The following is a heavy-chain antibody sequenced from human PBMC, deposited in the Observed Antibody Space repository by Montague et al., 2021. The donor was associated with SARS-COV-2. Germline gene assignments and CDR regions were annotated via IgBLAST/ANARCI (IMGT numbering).Heavy chain of an antibody. Sequence: SETLSLTCTVSGGSISSYYWSWIRQPPGKGLEWIGYIYYSGSTNYNPSLKSRVTISVDTSKNQFSLKLSSVTAADTAVYYCAREGEGSLVERPLDYWGQGTLVTVSS. CDR3: AREGEGSLVERPLDY. J-gene: IGHJ4*02. CDR2: IYYSGST. V-gene: IGHV4-59*12. CDR1: GGSISSYY. D-gene: IGHD6-6*01.